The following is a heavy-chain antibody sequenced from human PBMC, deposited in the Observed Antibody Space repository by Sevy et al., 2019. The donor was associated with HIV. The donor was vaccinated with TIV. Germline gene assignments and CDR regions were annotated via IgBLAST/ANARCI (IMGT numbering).Heavy chain of an antibody. D-gene: IGHD1-26*01. V-gene: IGHV1-46*01. CDR3: ARDRDLSGSYLEYYYYAMDV. Sequence: ASVKVSCKASGYTFITYYVHWVRQAPGQGLKWMGLIDPSGSTRYAQKFQGRVSMTGDTSTTTVYMELSSLTSEDMAVYYCARDRDLSGSYLEYYYYAMDVWGQGTTVTVSS. CDR1: GYTFITYY. CDR2: IDPSGST. J-gene: IGHJ6*02.